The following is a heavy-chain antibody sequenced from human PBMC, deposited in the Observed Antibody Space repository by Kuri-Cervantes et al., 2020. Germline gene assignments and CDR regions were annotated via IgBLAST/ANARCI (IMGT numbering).Heavy chain of an antibody. J-gene: IGHJ6*03. D-gene: IGHD5-18*01. V-gene: IGHV5-51*01. CDR3: AKEYTTMVTSYYLDV. CDR1: GYSFTSYW. Sequence: GESLKISCKGSGYSFTSYWIGWVRQMPGKGPEWMGIIYPGDSDTRYSPSFQGQVTISADRSISTAYLQWSSLKASDTAMYYCAKEYTTMVTSYYLDVWGKGTTVTVSS. CDR2: IYPGDSDT.